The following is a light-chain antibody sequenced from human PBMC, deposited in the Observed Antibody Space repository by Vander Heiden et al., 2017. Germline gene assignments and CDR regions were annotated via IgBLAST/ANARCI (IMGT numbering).Light chain of an antibody. Sequence: IVLTQSPGTLSLSPGERATLSCRPSQSVSSSYLAWCQQKPGQAPRLLIYGASNRAAGVPDRFSGSGSGTDFTLTISRLEPEDSAAYYCHQYGSSLGVDFGGGTKVEIK. V-gene: IGKV3-20*01. CDR3: HQYGSSLGVD. CDR1: QSVSSSY. J-gene: IGKJ4*01. CDR2: GAS.